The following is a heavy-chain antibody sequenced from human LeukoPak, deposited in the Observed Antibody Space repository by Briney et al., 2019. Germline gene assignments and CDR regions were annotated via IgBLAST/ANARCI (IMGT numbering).Heavy chain of an antibody. V-gene: IGHV3-30*18. D-gene: IGHD6-19*01. Sequence: GGSLRLSCAASGFTFSNSGMHWVRQAPGKGLEWVAVVSYDGSNKYCADSVKGRFTISRDNSNNTLYLQMNSLRAEDTAVYYCAKDICISVAGPFDYWAREPWSPSPQ. CDR2: VSYDGSNK. CDR3: AKDICISVAGPFDY. CDR1: GFTFSNSG. J-gene: IGHJ4*02.